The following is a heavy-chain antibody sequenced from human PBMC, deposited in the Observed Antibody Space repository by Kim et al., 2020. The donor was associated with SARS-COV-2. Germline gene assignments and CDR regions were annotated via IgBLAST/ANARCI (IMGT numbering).Heavy chain of an antibody. CDR3: ARDWGPRTLGSYSVV. D-gene: IGHD1-26*01. CDR1: GFTVSSNY. Sequence: GGSLRLSCAASGFTVSSNYMSWVRQAPGKGLEWVSVIYSGGSTYYADSVKGRFTISRDNSKNTLYLLMNSLRAEDTAVYYCARDWGPRTLGSYSVVWGQGTLVTVSS. CDR2: IYSGGST. J-gene: IGHJ4*02. V-gene: IGHV3-53*01.